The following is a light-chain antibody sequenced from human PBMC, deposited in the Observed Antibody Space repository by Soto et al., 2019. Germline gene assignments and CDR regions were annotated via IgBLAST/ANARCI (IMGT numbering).Light chain of an antibody. CDR2: AAS. Sequence: AIRMTQSPSSFSASTGDRVTITCRASQGISSYLAWYQQKPGKAPKLLIYAASTLHGGVPSRFSGSGSGTDFTLTISSLQPEDFATYYCQHFKSFPITFGQGTRLEIK. V-gene: IGKV1-8*01. CDR3: QHFKSFPIT. J-gene: IGKJ5*01. CDR1: QGISSY.